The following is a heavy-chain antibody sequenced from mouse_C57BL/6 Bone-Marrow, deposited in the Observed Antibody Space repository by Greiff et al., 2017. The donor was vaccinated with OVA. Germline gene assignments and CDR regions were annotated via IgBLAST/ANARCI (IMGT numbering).Heavy chain of an antibody. D-gene: IGHD1-1*01. V-gene: IGHV1-53*01. CDR1: GYTFTSYW. CDR3: ARKEFTITTVVAPV. J-gene: IGHJ1*03. Sequence: QVQLQQPGTELVKPGASVKLSCKASGYTFTSYWMHWVKQRPGQGLEWIGNINPSNGGTNYNEKFKSKATLTVDNSSSTAYMQLSSLTSEDSAVYYCARKEFTITTVVAPVWGTGTTVTVSS. CDR2: INPSNGGT.